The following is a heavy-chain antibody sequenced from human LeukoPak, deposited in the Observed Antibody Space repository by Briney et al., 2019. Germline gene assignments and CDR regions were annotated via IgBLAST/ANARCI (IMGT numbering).Heavy chain of an antibody. J-gene: IGHJ4*02. CDR1: GGSISSYY. CDR2: IYYSGST. Sequence: SETLSLTCTVSGGSISSYYWSWIRQPPGKGLEWIGYIYYSGSTNYNPSLKSRVTISVDTSKNQFSLNLSSVTAADTAVYFCARVSPYSNGWYYFDFWGQGTLVTVSS. D-gene: IGHD6-13*01. CDR3: ARVSPYSNGWYYFDF. V-gene: IGHV4-59*01.